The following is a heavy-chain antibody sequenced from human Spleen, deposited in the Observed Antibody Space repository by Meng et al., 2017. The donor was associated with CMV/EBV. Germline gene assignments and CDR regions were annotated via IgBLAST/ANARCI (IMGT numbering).Heavy chain of an antibody. J-gene: IGHJ6*02. CDR1: GFTFSDYY. Sequence: GGSLRLSCAASGFTFSDYYMSWIRQAPGKGLEWVSYISSSGSTIYYADSVKGRLTISRDNSKNTVYLQMKSLRVEDTAVYYCASYSPRYSGSYHPYYYYGMDVWGQGTTVTVSS. D-gene: IGHD1-26*01. V-gene: IGHV3-11*04. CDR3: ASYSPRYSGSYHPYYYYGMDV. CDR2: ISSSGSTI.